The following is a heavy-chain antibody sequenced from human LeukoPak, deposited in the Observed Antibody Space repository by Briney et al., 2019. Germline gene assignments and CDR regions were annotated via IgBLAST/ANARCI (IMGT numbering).Heavy chain of an antibody. CDR2: IYYSGTT. J-gene: IGHJ5*02. CDR1: GGSISSYY. D-gene: IGHD2-15*01. V-gene: IGHV4-59*12. Sequence: SETLSLTCTVSGGSISSYYWSWVRQPPGKGLEWIGYIYYSGTTNYNPSLKSRVTMSVDTSKNQFSLKLSSVTAADTAVYYCARENCSGGSCCRENWFDPWGQGTLVTVSS. CDR3: ARENCSGGSCCRENWFDP.